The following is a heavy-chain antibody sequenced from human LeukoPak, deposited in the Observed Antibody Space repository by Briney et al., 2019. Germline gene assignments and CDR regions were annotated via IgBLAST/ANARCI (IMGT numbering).Heavy chain of an antibody. CDR2: ISYDGSNK. D-gene: IGHD6-19*01. CDR1: GFTISSYA. CDR3: VRDSGWLTDFDY. J-gene: IGHJ4*02. Sequence: GGSLRLSCAASGFTISSYAMDWVRQAPGKGLEWVAVISYDGSNKFYADSVKGQFTISRDNSKNTLYLQMNSLRAEDTAVYYCVRDSGWLTDFDYRGQGTLVTVSS. V-gene: IGHV3-30-3*01.